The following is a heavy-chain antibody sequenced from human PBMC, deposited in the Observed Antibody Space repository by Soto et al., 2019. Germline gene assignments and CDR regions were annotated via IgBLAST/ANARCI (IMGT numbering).Heavy chain of an antibody. CDR2: IWYDGSNK. D-gene: IGHD6-13*01. CDR3: ARGGVHSSSWYSYFDY. CDR1: GFTFSSYG. J-gene: IGHJ4*02. Sequence: GGSLRLSCAASGFTFSSYGMHWVRQAPGKGLEWVAVIWYDGSNKYYADSVKGRFTISRDNSKNTLYLQMNSLGAEDTAVYYCARGGVHSSSWYSYFDYWGQGTLGTVSS. V-gene: IGHV3-33*01.